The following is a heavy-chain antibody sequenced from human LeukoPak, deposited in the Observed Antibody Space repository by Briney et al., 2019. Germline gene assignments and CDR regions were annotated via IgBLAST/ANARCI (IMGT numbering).Heavy chain of an antibody. Sequence: GGSLRLSCSASGFTFTDYYMSWIRQAPGKGLEWVSYIGPSGTVIYYGDSVKGRFTISRDNAKKSLYLQMNSLRAEDTAVYYCARDFRLSLDYWGQGTLVTVSS. CDR3: ARDFRLSLDY. V-gene: IGHV3-11*04. J-gene: IGHJ4*02. CDR2: IGPSGTVI. CDR1: GFTFTDYY. D-gene: IGHD4/OR15-4a*01.